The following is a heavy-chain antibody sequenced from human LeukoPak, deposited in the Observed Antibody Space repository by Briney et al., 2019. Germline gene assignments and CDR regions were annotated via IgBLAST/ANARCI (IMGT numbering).Heavy chain of an antibody. CDR2: IWPDGSNQ. J-gene: IGHJ4*02. CDR1: GFSFSTYG. CDR3: ARGLQGVDY. V-gene: IGHV3-33*01. Sequence: GGSPRLSCAASGFSFSTYGMHWVRQAPGKGLEWVAVIWPDGSNQKYTDSVKGRFTISRDNSKSTLFLHLNSLRAEDTAVYYCARGLQGVDYWGQGTLVTVSS. D-gene: IGHD1-26*01.